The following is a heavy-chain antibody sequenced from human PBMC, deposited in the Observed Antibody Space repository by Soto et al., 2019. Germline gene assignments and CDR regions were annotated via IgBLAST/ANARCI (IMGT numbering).Heavy chain of an antibody. CDR2: IMPTFGSA. D-gene: IGHD1-26*01. V-gene: IGHV1-69*06. J-gene: IGHJ4*02. CDR3: ASERSAQYFDY. Sequence: ASVKVSCKASGGTFSSHGIAWVRQVPGQGLEWKGGIMPTFGSATYAPKFQGRVTISADRSTSTAYMELSSLRSEDTAVYFCASERSAQYFDYWGQGTLVTVSS. CDR1: GGTFSSHG.